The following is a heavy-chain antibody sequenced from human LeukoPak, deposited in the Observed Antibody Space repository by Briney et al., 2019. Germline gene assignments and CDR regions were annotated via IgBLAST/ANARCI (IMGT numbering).Heavy chain of an antibody. V-gene: IGHV1-69*13. CDR2: IIPIFGTA. J-gene: IGHJ5*02. Sequence: GASVNVSCKASGGTFISYAISWVRQAPGQGLEGMGGIIPIFGTANYAQKFQGRVTITADESTSTAYMELSSLRSEDTAVYYCARGSRGRGGWLLLDRTYFDPWGQGTLVTVSS. D-gene: IGHD3-3*01. CDR1: GGTFISYA. CDR3: ARGSRGRGGWLLLDRTYFDP.